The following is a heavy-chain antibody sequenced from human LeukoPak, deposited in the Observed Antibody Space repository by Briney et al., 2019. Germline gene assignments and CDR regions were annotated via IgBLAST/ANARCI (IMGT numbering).Heavy chain of an antibody. V-gene: IGHV1-2*02. CDR1: GYTLTELS. D-gene: IGHD1-1*01. Sequence: ASVKVSCKVSGYTLTELSMHWVRQAPGQGLEWMGWINPNSGGTNYAQKFQGRVTMTRDTSISTAYMELSRLRSDDTAVYYCARVWYSPRYYYYYYYMDVWGKGTTVTVSS. J-gene: IGHJ6*03. CDR3: ARVWYSPRYYYYYYYMDV. CDR2: INPNSGGT.